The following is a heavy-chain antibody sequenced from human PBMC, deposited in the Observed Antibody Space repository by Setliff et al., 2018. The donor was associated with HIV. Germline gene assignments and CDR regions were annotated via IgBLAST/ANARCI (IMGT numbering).Heavy chain of an antibody. CDR2: IYTSGST. J-gene: IGHJ4*02. D-gene: IGHD3-22*01. V-gene: IGHV4-61*09. CDR3: ARFAYYSDSGGYYHH. CDR1: GGSISSGSYY. Sequence: LSLTCSVSGGSISSGSYYWSWIRQPAGKGLEWIGHIYTSGSTNYNPSLKSRVTMSVDTSKNQFSLKLSSVTAADTAVYYCARFAYYSDSGGYYHHWGQGALVTVSS.